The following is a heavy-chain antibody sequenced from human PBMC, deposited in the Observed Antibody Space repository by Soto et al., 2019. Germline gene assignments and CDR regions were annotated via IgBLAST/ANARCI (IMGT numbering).Heavy chain of an antibody. CDR3: ARDHDYVWGNYRYTAEY. CDR2: IDPSRGSA. V-gene: IGHV1-46*01. Sequence: QVQLVQSGAEVKMPGASVRISCKASGYTFTSYYIHWVRQAPGQGLEWMGLIDPSRGSASYAQKFQARISMSRDTSTSTVYKELSSLGSEDTAVYYCARDHDYVWGNYRYTAEYWGQGTLVTFSS. J-gene: IGHJ4*02. D-gene: IGHD3-16*02. CDR1: GYTFTSYY.